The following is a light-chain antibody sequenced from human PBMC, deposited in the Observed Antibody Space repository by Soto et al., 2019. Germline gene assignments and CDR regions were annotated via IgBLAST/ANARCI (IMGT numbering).Light chain of an antibody. CDR3: QQYNKLGWT. Sequence: ESVLTQSPGTLSLSPGDRATLSCRASQSVSSSHLGWYQQKPGQAPSLLIYGASNRATGIPARCSGSGSETDFTRTISSLEPEDFAVYYGQQYNKLGWTFGQGTKVEIK. J-gene: IGKJ1*01. CDR2: GAS. V-gene: IGKV3-20*01. CDR1: QSVSSSH.